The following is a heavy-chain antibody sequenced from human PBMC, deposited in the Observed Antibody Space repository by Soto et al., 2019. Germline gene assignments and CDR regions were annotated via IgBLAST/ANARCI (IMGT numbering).Heavy chain of an antibody. D-gene: IGHD6-13*01. J-gene: IGHJ4*02. V-gene: IGHV3-23*01. CDR3: AKSGGKQLVPDY. CDR2: ISGSGGST. Sequence: GGSLRLSCAASGFTFSSYAMSWVRQAPGKGLEWVSAISGSGGSTYNADSVKGRFTISRDNSKNTLYLQMNSLRAEDTAVYYCAKSGGKQLVPDYWGQGTLVTVSS. CDR1: GFTFSSYA.